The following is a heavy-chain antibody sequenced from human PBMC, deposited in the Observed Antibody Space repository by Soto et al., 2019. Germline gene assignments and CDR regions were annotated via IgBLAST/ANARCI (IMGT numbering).Heavy chain of an antibody. V-gene: IGHV4-31*03. D-gene: IGHD3-22*01. CDR2: IYSSGST. J-gene: IGHJ3*02. CDR3: VRDYDYDTSRNDAFDI. Sequence: QVQLQESGPGLVKPSQTLSLTCTVSGGSISSGDYYWSWIRHHPGKGLEWIGYIYSSGSTYYNPSLRSRVTISADTSKNQFSLRLSSVTPADTAVYYCVRDYDYDTSRNDAFDIWGQGTMVTVSS. CDR1: GGSISSGDYY.